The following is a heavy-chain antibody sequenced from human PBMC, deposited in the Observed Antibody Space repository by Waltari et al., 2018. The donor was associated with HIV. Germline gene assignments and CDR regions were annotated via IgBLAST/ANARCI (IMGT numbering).Heavy chain of an antibody. CDR1: GFTVSSNY. CDR3: ARDVTGGYSFDY. D-gene: IGHD5-12*01. V-gene: IGHV3-53*02. J-gene: IGHJ4*02. CDR2: IDSGGSA. Sequence: EVQLVETGGGLIQPGGSLRLSCAASGFTVSSNYMNWVRQAPGKGLEWVSVIDSGGSAYYADSVKGRFTISRDNSKNTLYLQMNNLRAEDTAVYYCARDVTGGYSFDYWGQGTLVTVSS.